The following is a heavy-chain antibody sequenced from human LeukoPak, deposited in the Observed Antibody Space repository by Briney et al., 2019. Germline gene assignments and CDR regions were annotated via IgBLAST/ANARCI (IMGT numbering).Heavy chain of an antibody. D-gene: IGHD2-21*02. CDR1: GGSISSSSYY. J-gene: IGHJ4*02. CDR3: ARTYCAGDCYSGIYYFDS. CDR2: VYYSGST. V-gene: IGHV4-61*05. Sequence: SETLSLTCTVSGGSISSSSYYWGWIRQPPGKGLEWIGYVYYSGSTNYNPSLESRVTLSVDTSKNQFSLKLSSVTAADTAVYYCARTYCAGDCYSGIYYFDSWGQGTLVTVSS.